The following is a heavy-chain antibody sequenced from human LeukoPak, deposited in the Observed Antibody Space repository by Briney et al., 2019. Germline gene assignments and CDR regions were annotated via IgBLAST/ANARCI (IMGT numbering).Heavy chain of an antibody. V-gene: IGHV3-23*01. D-gene: IGHD6-19*01. CDR3: AKDGIAVADKHYYFDY. CDR1: GFTFSSYA. Sequence: PGGSLRLSCAASGFTFSSYAMSWVRQAPGKGLEWVSAISGSGGSTYYADSVKGRFTIPRDNSKNTLYLQMNSLRAEDTAVYYCAKDGIAVADKHYYFDYWGQGTLVTVSS. CDR2: ISGSGGST. J-gene: IGHJ4*02.